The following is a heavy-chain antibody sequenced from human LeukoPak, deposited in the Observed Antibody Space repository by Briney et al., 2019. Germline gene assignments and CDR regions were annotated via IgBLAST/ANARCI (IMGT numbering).Heavy chain of an antibody. D-gene: IGHD4-17*01. CDR3: ARQTTTLYYYYHMDV. Sequence: GESLKISCKGSGYSFTSYWIGWVRQMPGKGLEWMGIIYPGDSDTRYSPSFQGQVTISADKSISTAYLQWSSLKASDTAMYYCARQTTTLYYYYHMDVWGKGTTVTVSS. J-gene: IGHJ6*03. CDR2: IYPGDSDT. V-gene: IGHV5-51*01. CDR1: GYSFTSYW.